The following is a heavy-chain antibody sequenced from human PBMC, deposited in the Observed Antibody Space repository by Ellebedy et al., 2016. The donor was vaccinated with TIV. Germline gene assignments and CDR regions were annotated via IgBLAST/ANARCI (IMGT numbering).Heavy chain of an antibody. J-gene: IGHJ4*02. V-gene: IGHV3-23*01. CDR2: INGYTT. CDR3: ATRRY. CDR1: GFTFSNYA. Sequence: PGGSLRLSCEASGFTFSNYAMCWVRQAPGMGLEWVSTINGYTTYYADSVKGRFTISRDNSKNTLYLQMNSLRAEDTAIYYWATRRYWGQGTLVTVSS.